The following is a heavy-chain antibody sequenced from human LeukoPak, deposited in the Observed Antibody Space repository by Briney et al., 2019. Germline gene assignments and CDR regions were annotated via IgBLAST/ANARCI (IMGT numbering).Heavy chain of an antibody. J-gene: IGHJ5*02. CDR1: GGSISSSSYY. V-gene: IGHV4-39*07. CDR3: ARKSLYYYGSGSYSWFDP. Sequence: PSETLSLTCTVSGGSISSSSYYWGWIRQPPGKGLEWIGSIYYSGSTYYNPSLKSRVTISVDTSRYQFSLKLNSVTAADTAVYYCARKSLYYYGSGSYSWFDPWGQGTLVTVSS. D-gene: IGHD3-10*01. CDR2: IYYSGST.